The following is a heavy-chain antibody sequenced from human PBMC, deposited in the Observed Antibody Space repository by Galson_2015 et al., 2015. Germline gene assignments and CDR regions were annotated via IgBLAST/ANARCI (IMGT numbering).Heavy chain of an antibody. D-gene: IGHD1-26*01. Sequence: SLRLSCAASGFDVSSSFMSWVRQAPGQGLEWVSVIYAGGSTYYTDSVRGRFTISRDNSKNTVYLQMNSLRAGDTAVYYCARGTGYYSGLRHFQHWGQGTLVTVSS. V-gene: IGHV3-53*01. CDR1: GFDVSSSF. CDR3: ARGTGYYSGLRHFQH. CDR2: IYAGGST. J-gene: IGHJ1*01.